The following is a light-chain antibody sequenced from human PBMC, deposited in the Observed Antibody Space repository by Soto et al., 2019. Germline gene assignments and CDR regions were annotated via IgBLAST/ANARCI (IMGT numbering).Light chain of an antibody. CDR3: SSYTGTSTLDV. CDR1: SSDIGGYNY. V-gene: IGLV2-14*03. CDR2: DVS. J-gene: IGLJ1*01. Sequence: QSALTQPASVSGSPGQSITISCTGTSSDIGGYNYVSWYQQHPGKVPKLIIYDVSNRPSGVSNRFSGSKSGNAASLTISGLQAEDEADYYCSSYTGTSTLDVFGTGTKLTVL.